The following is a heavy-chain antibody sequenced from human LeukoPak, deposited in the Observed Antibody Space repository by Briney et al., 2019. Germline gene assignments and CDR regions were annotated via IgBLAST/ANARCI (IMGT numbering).Heavy chain of an antibody. Sequence: SETLSLTCAVYGGSFGGYYWSWIRQPPGKGLEWIGEINHSGSTNYNPSLKSRVTISVDTSKNQFSLKLSSVTAADTAVYYCARGGVTIFGVVIIHNWFDPWGQGTLVTVSS. CDR1: GGSFGGYY. V-gene: IGHV4-34*01. J-gene: IGHJ5*02. D-gene: IGHD3-3*01. CDR3: ARGGVTIFGVVIIHNWFDP. CDR2: INHSGST.